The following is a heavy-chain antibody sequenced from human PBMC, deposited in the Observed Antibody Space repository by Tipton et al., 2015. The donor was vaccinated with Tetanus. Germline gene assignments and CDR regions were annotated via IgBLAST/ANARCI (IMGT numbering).Heavy chain of an antibody. CDR2: VFYSGSS. J-gene: IGHJ3*01. D-gene: IGHD4-11*01. Sequence: TLSLTCTVSGGSISSYYWGWIRQPPGKGLEWIGSVFYSGSSFYNPSLKSRVTMSADTSKNQFSLKVGSVTAADTALYYCARRNTHADAFDFWGQGTMVTVSS. V-gene: IGHV4-39*01. CDR1: GGSISSYY. CDR3: ARRNTHADAFDF.